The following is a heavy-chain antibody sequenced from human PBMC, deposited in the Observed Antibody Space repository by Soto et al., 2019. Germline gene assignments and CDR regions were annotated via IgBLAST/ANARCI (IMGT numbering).Heavy chain of an antibody. Sequence: SETLSLTCTVSGGSLSGYFWSWIRQPPGKGLEWIAYIYYSGSTDYNPSLKSRVTISVDTSKNQFSLKLSSLTAADTAVYYCARLGSGSGSREFDYWGQGSLVTVPS. CDR2: IYYSGST. CDR3: ARLGSGSGSREFDY. J-gene: IGHJ4*02. CDR1: GGSLSGYF. D-gene: IGHD3-10*01. V-gene: IGHV4-59*08.